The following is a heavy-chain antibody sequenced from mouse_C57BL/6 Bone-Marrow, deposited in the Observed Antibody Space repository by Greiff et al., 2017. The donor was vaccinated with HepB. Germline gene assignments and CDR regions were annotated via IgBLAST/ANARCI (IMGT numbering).Heavy chain of an antibody. CDR3: ARGYDPAWFAY. D-gene: IGHD2-2*01. CDR2: IDPSDSET. Sequence: VQLQQPGAELVRPGSSVKLSCKASGYTFTSYWMHWVKQRPIQGLEWIGNIDPSDSETHYNQKFKDKATLTVDKSSNTAYMQLSSLTSEDSAVYYGARGYDPAWFAYWGQGTLVTVSA. V-gene: IGHV1-52*01. CDR1: GYTFTSYW. J-gene: IGHJ3*01.